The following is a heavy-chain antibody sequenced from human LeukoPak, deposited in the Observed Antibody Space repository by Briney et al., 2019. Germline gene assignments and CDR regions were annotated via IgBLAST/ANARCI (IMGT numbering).Heavy chain of an antibody. CDR3: AKEGVVTTRGSYSDY. Sequence: SGGSLRLSCAASGFTFSSYWMSWVRQAPGKGLEWVANIKQDGSEKYYVDSVKGRFTISRDNAKNSLYLQMNSLRAEDTAVYYCAKEGVVTTRGSYSDYWGQGTLVTVSS. J-gene: IGHJ4*02. D-gene: IGHD2-21*02. CDR1: GFTFSSYW. CDR2: IKQDGSEK. V-gene: IGHV3-7*01.